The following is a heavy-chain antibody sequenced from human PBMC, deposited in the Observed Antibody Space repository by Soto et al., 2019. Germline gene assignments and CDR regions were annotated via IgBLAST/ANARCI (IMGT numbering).Heavy chain of an antibody. D-gene: IGHD2-15*01. Sequence: QTTLKESGPTLVKPTQTLTLTCTFSGFSLSTSAVGVGWIRQPPGKALEWLAFIYWDDDKRYTPSLKSSLTIPKDTSKHQVVLAMTNMDPVDTATYYCAHLVVAGLTYYFDYWGQGTLVTLSS. CDR2: IYWDDDK. CDR1: GFSLSTSAVG. J-gene: IGHJ4*02. CDR3: AHLVVAGLTYYFDY. V-gene: IGHV2-5*02.